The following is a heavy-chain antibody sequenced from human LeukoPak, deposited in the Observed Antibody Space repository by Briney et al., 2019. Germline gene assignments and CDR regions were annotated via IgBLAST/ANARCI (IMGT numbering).Heavy chain of an antibody. J-gene: IGHJ4*02. CDR3: AKGKGLGYCSSTSCYPFDY. D-gene: IGHD2-2*01. CDR2: IWYDGSND. CDR1: GFSFSSYG. V-gene: IGHV3-33*06. Sequence: PGGSLRFSCAASGFSFSSYGMHWVRQAPGKGLEWVAVIWYDGSNDYYADSVKGRFTISRDNSKNTVYLQMNSLRAEDTAVYYCAKGKGLGYCSSTSCYPFDYWGQGTLVTVSS.